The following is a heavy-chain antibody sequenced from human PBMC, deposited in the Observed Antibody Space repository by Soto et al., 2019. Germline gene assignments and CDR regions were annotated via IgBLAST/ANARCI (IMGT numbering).Heavy chain of an antibody. D-gene: IGHD4-17*01. CDR3: ARRNGDYPLIYHFDY. Sequence: SETLSLTCSVSGDYINRDNWRWTRQSPGKGLEWIGHVTSSGPIYSKPSLKGRVTISVDTAKNQFLLNLNSMTSADTAIYYCARRNGDYPLIYHFDYWGQGALVTVSS. CDR2: VTSSGPI. CDR1: GDYINRDN. V-gene: IGHV4-59*01. J-gene: IGHJ4*02.